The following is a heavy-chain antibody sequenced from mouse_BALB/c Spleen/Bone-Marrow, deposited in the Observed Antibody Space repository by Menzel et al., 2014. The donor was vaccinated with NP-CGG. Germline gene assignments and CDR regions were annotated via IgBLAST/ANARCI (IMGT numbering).Heavy chain of an antibody. CDR2: ISTYYGDA. CDR3: ARRGNYDAMDY. Sequence: VKLMESGAELVRPGVSVKISCKGSGYTFTDYAMHWVKQGHAKSLEWIGVISTYYGDASYNQKFKGKATMTVDKSSSTAYMELARLTSEDSAIYYCARRGNYDAMDYWGQGTSVTVSS. CDR1: GYTFTDYA. V-gene: IGHV1S137*01. D-gene: IGHD2-1*01. J-gene: IGHJ4*01.